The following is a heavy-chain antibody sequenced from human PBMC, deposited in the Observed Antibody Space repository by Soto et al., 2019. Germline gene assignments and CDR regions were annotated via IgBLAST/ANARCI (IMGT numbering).Heavy chain of an antibody. Sequence: QEQLVETGGGMVQAGKSLGLSCAASGFTFNFFGMHCVRQAPGKVLEWVAVISYDGSENYYADSVKGRFTMSRENSENMDSQEMSSMTPEDTCVYYCAKERGYSFYAFDIRGHGRMV. CDR1: GFTFNFFG. D-gene: IGHD5-12*01. J-gene: IGHJ3*02. CDR2: ISYDGSEN. V-gene: IGHV3-30*18. CDR3: AKERGYSFYAFDI.